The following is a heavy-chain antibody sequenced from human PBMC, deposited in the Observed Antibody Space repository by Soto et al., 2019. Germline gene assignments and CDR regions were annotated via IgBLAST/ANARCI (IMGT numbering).Heavy chain of an antibody. CDR2: ISTYSGDT. J-gene: IGHJ5*02. V-gene: IGHV1-18*01. CDR1: GYTFFTYD. Sequence: QVHLVQSGVEVKTPGASVKVSCQASGYTFFTYDISWVRQAPVQGLEWMGWISTYSGDTKYAQKFQGRVTMTTDTSTTTDYLELRSLRYDDTAVYYCARHHGPTTSENWFDPWGQGTLVTVSS. CDR3: ARHHGPTTSENWFDP. D-gene: IGHD5-12*01.